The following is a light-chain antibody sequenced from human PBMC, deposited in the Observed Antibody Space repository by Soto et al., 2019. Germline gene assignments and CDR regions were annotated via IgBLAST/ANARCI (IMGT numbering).Light chain of an antibody. CDR3: QKYNRAPLT. Sequence: DIQMTQSPSSLSASVGDRVTITCRASQSISSYLNWYQQKPGKAPKLLIYAASSLQSGVPSRFSGSGSGTDFTLTISSLQPEDFATYYCQKYNRAPLTFGPGTKVDIK. J-gene: IGKJ3*01. CDR1: QSISSY. V-gene: IGKV1-39*01. CDR2: AAS.